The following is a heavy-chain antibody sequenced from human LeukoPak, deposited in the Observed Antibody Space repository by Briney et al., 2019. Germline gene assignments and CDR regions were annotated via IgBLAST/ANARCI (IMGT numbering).Heavy chain of an antibody. CDR3: ARDDDDYVWGSYRY. Sequence: SETLSLTXTVSGGSISSYYWSWIRQPPGKGLEWIGYIYYSGSTNYNPPLKSRVTISVDTSQNQFSLKLSSVTAADTAVYYCARDDDDYVWGSYRYWGQGTLVTVSS. V-gene: IGHV4-59*01. CDR2: IYYSGST. D-gene: IGHD3-16*02. CDR1: GGSISSYY. J-gene: IGHJ4*02.